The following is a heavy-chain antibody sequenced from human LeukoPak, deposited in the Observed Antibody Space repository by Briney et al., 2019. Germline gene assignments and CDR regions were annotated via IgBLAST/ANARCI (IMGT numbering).Heavy chain of an antibody. V-gene: IGHV4-31*03. Sequence: SETLSLTCTVSGGSISSGGYYWSWVRQHPGKGLEWIGNIYYSGSTYYNPSLKSRVTISVDTSKNQFSLKLSSVTAADTAVYYCAREVVVVPAAPGWFDPWGQGTLVTVSS. CDR2: IYYSGST. J-gene: IGHJ5*02. D-gene: IGHD2-2*01. CDR1: GGSISSGGYY. CDR3: AREVVVVPAAPGWFDP.